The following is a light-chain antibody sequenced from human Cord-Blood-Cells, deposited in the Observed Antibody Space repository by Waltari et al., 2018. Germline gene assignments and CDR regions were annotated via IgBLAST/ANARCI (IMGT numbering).Light chain of an antibody. CDR1: HSIRSY. CDR2: AAS. J-gene: IGKJ2*01. V-gene: IGKV1-39*01. CDR3: QQSYSIPDT. Sequence: IKMTPPPSSLSASVGDRVIITYRAIHSIRSYLNWYQEKPGKAPKLLMDAASSLQSGVPPRFSGSRSGTDFTLAISSLQPEDFANYYCQQSYSIPDTCGHGTKLEIE.